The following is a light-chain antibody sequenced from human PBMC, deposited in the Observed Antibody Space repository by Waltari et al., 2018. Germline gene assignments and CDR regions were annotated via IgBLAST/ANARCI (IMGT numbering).Light chain of an antibody. CDR1: QSVNSN. CDR3: QQYNSYSPYT. Sequence: EILLTQSPATLSVSPGERATLSCRASQSVNSNLAWYQQKPGQAPRLLIYGASTRATGVPARFSGSGSGTDFTLTISSLQSEDFATYYCQQYNSYSPYTFGQGTKLEIK. V-gene: IGKV3-15*01. CDR2: GAS. J-gene: IGKJ2*01.